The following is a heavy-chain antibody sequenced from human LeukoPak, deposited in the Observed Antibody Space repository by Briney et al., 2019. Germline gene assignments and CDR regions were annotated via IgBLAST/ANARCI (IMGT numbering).Heavy chain of an antibody. D-gene: IGHD4-17*01. CDR1: GFTFSSYA. V-gene: IGHV3-48*01. CDR2: ISSSSSTI. J-gene: IGHJ6*02. CDR3: ASNKGGDYASSYYYGMDV. Sequence: GGSLRLSCAASGFTFSSYAMHWVRQAPGKGLEWISYISSSSSTIYYADSVKGRFTISRDNAKNSLYLQMNSLRAEDTAVYYCASNKGGDYASSYYYGMDVWGQGTTVTVSS.